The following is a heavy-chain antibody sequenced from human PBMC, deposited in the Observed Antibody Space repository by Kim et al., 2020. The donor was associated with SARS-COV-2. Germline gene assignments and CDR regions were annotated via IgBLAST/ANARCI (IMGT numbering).Heavy chain of an antibody. Sequence: GGSLRLSCAASGFTFSSYGMHWVRQAPGKGLEWVAVISYDGSNKYYAASVKGRFTISRDNSKNTLYLQMNSLRAEDTAVYYCAKDLVRYSYGTRYYMDVWGKGTTVTVSS. V-gene: IGHV3-30*18. CDR2: ISYDGSNK. CDR3: AKDLVRYSYGTRYYMDV. CDR1: GFTFSSYG. D-gene: IGHD5-18*01. J-gene: IGHJ6*03.